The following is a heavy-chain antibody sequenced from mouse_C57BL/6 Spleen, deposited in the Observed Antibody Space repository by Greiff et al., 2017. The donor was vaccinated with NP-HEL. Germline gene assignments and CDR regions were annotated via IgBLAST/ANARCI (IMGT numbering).Heavy chain of an antibody. Sequence: QVQLQQSGAELVKPGASVKISCKASGYAFSSYWMNWVKQRPGKGLEWIGQIYPGDGDTNYNGKFKSKATLTVDKSSSTAYMQLSSLTSEDSAVYYCARGGSSLYFDVWGTGTTVTVSS. D-gene: IGHD1-1*01. CDR1: GYAFSSYW. CDR2: IYPGDGDT. V-gene: IGHV1-80*01. CDR3: ARGGSSLYFDV. J-gene: IGHJ1*03.